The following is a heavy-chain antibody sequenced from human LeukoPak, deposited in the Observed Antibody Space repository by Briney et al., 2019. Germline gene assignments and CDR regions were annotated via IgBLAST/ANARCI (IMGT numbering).Heavy chain of an antibody. J-gene: IGHJ3*02. V-gene: IGHV3-23*01. Sequence: GGSLRLSCAASGFTFSSYAMSWVRQAPGKGLEWVSAISGSGGSTYYADSVKGRFTISRDNSKNTLYLQMNSLRAEDTAVYYCAKVKGSITMIVVVPGAFDIWGQGTMVTVSS. D-gene: IGHD3-22*01. CDR2: ISGSGGST. CDR3: AKVKGSITMIVVVPGAFDI. CDR1: GFTFSSYA.